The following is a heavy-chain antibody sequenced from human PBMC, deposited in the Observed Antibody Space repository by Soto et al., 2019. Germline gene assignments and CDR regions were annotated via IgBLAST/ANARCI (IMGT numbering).Heavy chain of an antibody. CDR1: GGSISSYY. Sequence: PSETLSLTCTVSGGSISSYYWSWIRQPPGKGLEWIGYIYYSGSTNYNPSLKSRVTISVDTSKNQFSLKLSSVTAADTAVYYCARGGETYYDILTGYFDYWGQGTLVTVSS. V-gene: IGHV4-59*01. CDR2: IYYSGST. J-gene: IGHJ4*02. D-gene: IGHD3-9*01. CDR3: ARGGETYYDILTGYFDY.